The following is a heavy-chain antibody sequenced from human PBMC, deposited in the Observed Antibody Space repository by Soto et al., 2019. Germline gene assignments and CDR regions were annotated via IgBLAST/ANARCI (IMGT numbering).Heavy chain of an antibody. CDR1: GYSISSGYY. CDR3: AREGGLRYFDWSSNYFDY. CDR2: IYHSGST. J-gene: IGHJ4*02. V-gene: IGHV4-38-2*02. D-gene: IGHD3-9*01. Sequence: SETLSLTCAVSGYSISSGYYWGWIRQPPGKGLEWIGSIYHSGSTYYNPSLKSRVTISVDTSKNQFSLKLSSVTAADTAVYYCAREGGLRYFDWSSNYFDYLGQGTLVTVSS.